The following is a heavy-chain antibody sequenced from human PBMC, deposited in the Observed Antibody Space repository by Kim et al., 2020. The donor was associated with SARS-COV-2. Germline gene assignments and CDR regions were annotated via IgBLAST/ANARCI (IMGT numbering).Heavy chain of an antibody. D-gene: IGHD2-21*02. CDR3: AMSAGITTFCGGACSAADAFDI. V-gene: IGHV4-34*01. Sequence: SETLSLTCGFYGGSVSGYSWSWIRQSPGKGLECIAEINHSGRSIYNPSLKSRVTISLDTSENRLSLRLTSVTAADTAVYYCAMSAGITTFCGGACSAADAFDIWGQGTRVAVS. CDR1: GGSVSGYS. J-gene: IGHJ3*02. CDR2: INHSGRS.